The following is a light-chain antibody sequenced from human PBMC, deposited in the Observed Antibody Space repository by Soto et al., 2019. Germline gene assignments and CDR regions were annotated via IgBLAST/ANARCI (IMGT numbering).Light chain of an antibody. CDR3: QQYNNWPLT. Sequence: EIVMTQSPVTLSVSPGERATLSCRASQSVSDNLAWYQQKPGQAPRLLFYGASTRATDIPVRFSGSGSGTEFTLTISSLQSEDFAVYYCQQYNNWPLTFGQGTKV. J-gene: IGKJ1*01. CDR2: GAS. CDR1: QSVSDN. V-gene: IGKV3D-15*01.